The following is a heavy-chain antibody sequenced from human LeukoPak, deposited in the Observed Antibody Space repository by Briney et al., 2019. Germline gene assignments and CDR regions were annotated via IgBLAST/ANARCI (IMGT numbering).Heavy chain of an antibody. J-gene: IGHJ3*02. CDR1: GFTFDDYT. V-gene: IGHV3-43*01. D-gene: IGHD5-24*01. Sequence: GGFLRLSCAASGFTFDDYTMHWVRQAPGKGLEWVSLISWDGGSTYYADSVKGRFTISRDNSKNSLYLQMNSLRTEDTALYYCAKDIGGRWLQLGGAFDIWGQGTMVTVSS. CDR3: AKDIGGRWLQLGGAFDI. CDR2: ISWDGGST.